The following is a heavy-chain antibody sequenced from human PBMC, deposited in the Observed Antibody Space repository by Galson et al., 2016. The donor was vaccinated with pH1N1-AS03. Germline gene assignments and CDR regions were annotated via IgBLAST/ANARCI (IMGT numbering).Heavy chain of an antibody. D-gene: IGHD3-10*01. J-gene: IGHJ4*02. CDR2: IRADGSTE. CDR1: GFFFNNFG. CDR3: AKEDGLGGQRDY. Sequence: SLRLSCAASGFFFNNFGIHWVRRAPGKGLEWVAFIRADGSTEYSPDPVKGRFTISRDNSRNTVYLQLNSLRSEDTAFYYCAKEDGLGGQRDYWGQGTLVTVSS. V-gene: IGHV3-30*02.